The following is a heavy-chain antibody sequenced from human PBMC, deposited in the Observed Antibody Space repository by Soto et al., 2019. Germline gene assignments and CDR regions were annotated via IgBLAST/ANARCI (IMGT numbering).Heavy chain of an antibody. CDR3: ARVRRKDASDYYGMDV. J-gene: IGHJ6*02. CDR1: GFSFSTST. V-gene: IGHV3-48*02. D-gene: IGHD3-16*01. Sequence: PGGSLRLSCAASGFSFSTSTMNWVRQAPGKGLEWVSYISSGSTTIYYADSVKGRFTISRDNGKNSLYLQMNSLRDEDTAVYYCARVRRKDASDYYGMDVWGQGTKVTVYS. CDR2: ISSGSTTI.